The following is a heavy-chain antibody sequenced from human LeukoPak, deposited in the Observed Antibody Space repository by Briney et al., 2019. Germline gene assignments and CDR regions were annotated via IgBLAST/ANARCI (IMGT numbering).Heavy chain of an antibody. CDR1: GYTFTSYG. Sequence: GASVKVSCKAPGYTFTSYGISWVRQAPGQGLEWMGWISAYNGNTNYAQKLQGRVTMTTDTSTSTAYMELRSLRSDDTAVYYCARVKRGYCDSSGYPHDAFDIWGQGTMVTVSS. D-gene: IGHD3-22*01. V-gene: IGHV1-18*01. CDR3: ARVKRGYCDSSGYPHDAFDI. CDR2: ISAYNGNT. J-gene: IGHJ3*02.